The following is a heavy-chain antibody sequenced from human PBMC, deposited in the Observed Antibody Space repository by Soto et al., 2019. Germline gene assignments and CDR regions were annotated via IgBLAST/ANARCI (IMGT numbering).Heavy chain of an antibody. CDR1: GYSFTSYW. J-gene: IGHJ6*02. Sequence: PGESLKISCKGSGYSFTSYWIGWVRQMPGKGLEWMGIIYPGDSDTRYSPPFQGQVTISADKSISTAYLQWSSLKASDTAMYYCARTLVVPAAFYYYYGMDVWGQGTTVTVSS. V-gene: IGHV5-51*01. CDR2: IYPGDSDT. D-gene: IGHD2-2*01. CDR3: ARTLVVPAAFYYYYGMDV.